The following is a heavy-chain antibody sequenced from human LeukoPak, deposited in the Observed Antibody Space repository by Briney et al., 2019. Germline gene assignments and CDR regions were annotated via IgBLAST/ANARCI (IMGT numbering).Heavy chain of an antibody. V-gene: IGHV3-23*01. J-gene: IGHJ3*02. Sequence: QPGGSLRLSCAASGFTFSSYVMSWVRQAPGKGLAWVSAISGSGGTYYADSVKGRFTISRDNSKNTMYLQMNSLRAEDTAVYYCVKGSGGRGTAFDIWGQGTMVTVSS. CDR3: VKGSGGRGTAFDI. D-gene: IGHD3-10*01. CDR2: ISGSGGT. CDR1: GFTFSSYV.